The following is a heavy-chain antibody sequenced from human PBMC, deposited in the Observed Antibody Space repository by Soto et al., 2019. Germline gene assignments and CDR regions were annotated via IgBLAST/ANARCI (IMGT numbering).Heavy chain of an antibody. CDR2: ISGSGGST. Sequence: EVQLLESGGGLVQPGGPLRLSCAASGFTFSSYAMSWVRQAPGKGLEWVAAISGSGGSTYYADSVKGRFTISRDNSKNTLYLQMNSLRAEDTAVYYCAKEGSYITIFGVVNDYWYFDLWGRGTLVTVSS. D-gene: IGHD3-3*01. V-gene: IGHV3-23*01. CDR3: AKEGSYITIFGVVNDYWYFDL. CDR1: GFTFSSYA. J-gene: IGHJ2*01.